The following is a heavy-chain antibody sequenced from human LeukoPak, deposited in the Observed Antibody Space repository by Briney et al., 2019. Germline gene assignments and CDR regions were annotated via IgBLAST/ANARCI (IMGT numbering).Heavy chain of an antibody. CDR3: ARAKGATGSGSYLYYYYGMDV. V-gene: IGHV1-2*02. CDR2: INPNSGGT. D-gene: IGHD1-26*01. Sequence: EASVKVSCKASGYTFTGYYMHWVRQAPGQGLEWMGWINPNSGGTNYAQKFQGRVTMTRDTSISTAYMELSRLRSDDTAVYYCARAKGATGSGSYLYYYYGMDVWGQGTTVTASS. CDR1: GYTFTGYY. J-gene: IGHJ6*02.